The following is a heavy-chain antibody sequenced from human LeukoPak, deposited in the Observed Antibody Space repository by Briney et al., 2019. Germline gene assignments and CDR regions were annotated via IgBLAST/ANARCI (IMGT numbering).Heavy chain of an antibody. CDR1: GGTFSSYA. CDR3: ARSHELRFFDWLLDY. J-gene: IGHJ4*02. CDR2: IIPILGIA. V-gene: IGHV1-69*04. D-gene: IGHD3-9*01. Sequence: SVKVSCKASGGTFSSYAISWVRQAPGQGLEWMGRIIPILGIANYAQKFQGRVTITADKSTSTAYMELSSLRSEDTAVYYCARSHELRFFDWLLDYWGQGTLVTVSS.